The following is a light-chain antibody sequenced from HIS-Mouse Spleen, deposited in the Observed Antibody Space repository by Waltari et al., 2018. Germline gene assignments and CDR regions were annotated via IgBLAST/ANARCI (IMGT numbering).Light chain of an antibody. V-gene: IGLV3-10*01. CDR3: YSTDSSGNHRV. CDR1: ALPKKY. J-gene: IGLJ2*01. Sequence: SYELTQPPSVSVSPGQTARITCSGDALPKKYAYWYQQKSGQAPVLVIYEDSQRPSGIPEGFSGSSSGKMDTLTISGAQVEDEADYYCYSTDSSGNHRVFGGGTKLTVL. CDR2: EDS.